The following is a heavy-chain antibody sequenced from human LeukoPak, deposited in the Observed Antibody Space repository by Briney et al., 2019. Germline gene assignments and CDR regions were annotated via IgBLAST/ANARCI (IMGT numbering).Heavy chain of an antibody. V-gene: IGHV1-69*13. D-gene: IGHD3-22*01. J-gene: IGHJ4*02. CDR1: GGTFSSYA. CDR2: IIPIFGTA. CDR3: ARGTREIIVVITKYYVDY. Sequence: SVKVSCKASGGTFSSYAISWVRQAPGQGLEWMGGIIPIFGTANYAQKFQGRVTITADESTSTAYMELSSLGSEDTAVYYCARGTREIIVVITKYYVDYWGQGTLVTVSS.